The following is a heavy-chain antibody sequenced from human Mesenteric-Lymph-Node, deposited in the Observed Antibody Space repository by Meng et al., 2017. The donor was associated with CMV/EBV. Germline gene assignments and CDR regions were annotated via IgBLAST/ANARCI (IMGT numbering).Heavy chain of an antibody. J-gene: IGHJ4*02. CDR3: ARVTNWESSDIYYFDY. CDR2: LYPGGSI. V-gene: IGHV3-53*05. CDR1: GFIFGDHG. Sequence: GGSLRLSCTGSGFIFGDHGLSWVRQVPGKGLEWVSTLYPGGSIYYADSVKGRFTISRDNSKSTLYLQMNSLRSEDTAVYYCARVTNWESSDIYYFDYWGQGTLVTVSS. D-gene: IGHD7-27*01.